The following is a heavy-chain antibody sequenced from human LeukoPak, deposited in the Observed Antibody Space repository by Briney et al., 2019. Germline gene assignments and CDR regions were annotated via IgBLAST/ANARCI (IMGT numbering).Heavy chain of an antibody. V-gene: IGHV4-59*01. D-gene: IGHD3-22*01. Sequence: PSETLSLTCTVSGGSISSYYWSWIRQPPGKGLEWIGYIYYSGSTNYNPSLKSRVTISVDTSKHQFSLKLSSVTAADTAVYYCARDGANYYDSSGYYSVDAFDIWGQGTMVTVSS. J-gene: IGHJ3*02. CDR2: IYYSGST. CDR3: ARDGANYYDSSGYYSVDAFDI. CDR1: GGSISSYY.